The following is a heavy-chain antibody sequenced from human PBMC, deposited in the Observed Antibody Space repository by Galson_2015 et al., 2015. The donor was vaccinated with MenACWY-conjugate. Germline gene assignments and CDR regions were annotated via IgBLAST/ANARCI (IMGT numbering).Heavy chain of an antibody. D-gene: IGHD3-22*01. CDR2: IKGDGSVK. V-gene: IGHV3-7*03. CDR3: ARDRTYHDGNAYYDVFDV. CDR1: GFTFSSYW. Sequence: SLRLSCATSGFTFSSYWMTWVRQAPGKGLEWVAKIKGDGSVKYYVDSVKGRFTISRDNAQNSLFLQMDSLRGEDTAVYYCARDRTYHDGNAYYDVFDVWGQGTMVTVSS. J-gene: IGHJ3*01.